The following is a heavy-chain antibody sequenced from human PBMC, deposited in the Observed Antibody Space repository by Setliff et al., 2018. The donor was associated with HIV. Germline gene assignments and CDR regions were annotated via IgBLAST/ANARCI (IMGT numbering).Heavy chain of an antibody. CDR3: ARQPTVAAAGFDF. CDR2: INRSGSA. Sequence: SETLSLTCAVYGGSFSGHSWTWIRQPPGKGLEWIGEINRSGSANYNRSLKSRVTMSVDTSKRQFSLKLDSVTAADTAIYYCARQPTVAAAGFDFWGQGTLVTVSS. D-gene: IGHD6-13*01. CDR1: GGSFSGHS. V-gene: IGHV4-34*01. J-gene: IGHJ4*02.